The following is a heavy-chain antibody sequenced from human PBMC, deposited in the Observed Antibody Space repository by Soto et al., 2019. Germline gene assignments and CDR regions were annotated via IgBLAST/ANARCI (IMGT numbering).Heavy chain of an antibody. D-gene: IGHD2-15*01. CDR3: ARDGGYSHDAFDI. Sequence: SETLSLTCTFSGGSIISYYWSWIRQPPGKGLEWIGYIYYSGSTNYNPSLKSRVTISVDTSKNQFSLKLSSVTAADTAVYYCARDGGYSHDAFDIWGQGTMVTVSS. J-gene: IGHJ3*02. CDR1: GGSIISYY. V-gene: IGHV4-59*01. CDR2: IYYSGST.